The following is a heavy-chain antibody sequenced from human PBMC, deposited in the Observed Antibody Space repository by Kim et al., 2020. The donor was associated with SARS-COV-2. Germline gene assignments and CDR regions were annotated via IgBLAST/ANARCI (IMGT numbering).Heavy chain of an antibody. CDR3: AKPGYSAYDYYYYGMDV. D-gene: IGHD5-12*01. V-gene: IGHV3-30*18. Sequence: GVSLRLSCVASGFAFPNYGLHWVRQAPGKGLEWVAVISNDGNNKHYADSVKGRFTISRDNSENTLYLQMNSLRAEDTAVYYCAKPGYSAYDYYYYGMDVWGQGTTVTVSS. J-gene: IGHJ6*02. CDR2: ISNDGNNK. CDR1: GFAFPNYG.